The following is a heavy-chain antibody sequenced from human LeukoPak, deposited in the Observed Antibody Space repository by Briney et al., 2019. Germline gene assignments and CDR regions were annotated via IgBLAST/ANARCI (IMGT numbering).Heavy chain of an antibody. D-gene: IGHD3-22*01. Sequence: SETLSLTCTVSGDSISSGDYYWSWIRQPAGKGLEWIGRISSSGSTNYNPSLKSRVTISVDTSKNQSSLKLSSVTAADTALYFCARGRYSYDSSGAFDIWGQGTMVTVSS. CDR3: ARGRYSYDSSGAFDI. CDR2: ISSSGST. J-gene: IGHJ3*02. CDR1: GDSISSGDYY. V-gene: IGHV4-61*02.